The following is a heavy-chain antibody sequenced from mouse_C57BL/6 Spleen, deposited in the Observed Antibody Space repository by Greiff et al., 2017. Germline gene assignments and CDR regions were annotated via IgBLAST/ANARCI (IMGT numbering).Heavy chain of an antibody. CDR2: FDPSDSYT. J-gene: IGHJ3*01. CDR3: ARARLGRWFAY. D-gene: IGHD4-1*01. Sequence: VQLQQPGAELVKPGASVKLSCKASGYTFTSYWMQWVKQRPGQGLEWIGEFDPSDSYTNYNQTFKGKATLTVDTSSSTAYVQLSSLTSEDSAVYYCARARLGRWFAYWGQGTLVTVSA. CDR1: GYTFTSYW. V-gene: IGHV1-50*01.